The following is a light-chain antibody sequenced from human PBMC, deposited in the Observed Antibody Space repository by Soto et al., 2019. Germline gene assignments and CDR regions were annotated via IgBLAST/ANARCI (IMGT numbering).Light chain of an antibody. J-gene: IGKJ1*01. Sequence: EIVMTQSPATLSVSPGERATLSCRASQSVSSNLAWYQQKPGQAPRLLIYGASTRATGIPARFSGSGSGTEFTRTISSLQSEDFASYYCQQYNGYWTFGQGTKVEIK. V-gene: IGKV3-15*01. CDR3: QQYNGYWT. CDR2: GAS. CDR1: QSVSSN.